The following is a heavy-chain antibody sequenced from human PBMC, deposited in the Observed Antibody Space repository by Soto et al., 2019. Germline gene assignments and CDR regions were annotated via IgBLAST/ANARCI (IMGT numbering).Heavy chain of an antibody. J-gene: IGHJ6*02. V-gene: IGHV3-21*01. CDR3: ARDNGGYCSSTSCSAL. Sequence: GGSLRLSCAASGFTVSSYSMNWVRQAPGKGLEWVSSISSSSSYIYYADSVKGRFTISRDNAKNSLYLQMNSLRAEDTAVYYCARDNGGYCSSTSCSALWGQGTTVTVSS. CDR1: GFTVSSYS. D-gene: IGHD2-2*01. CDR2: ISSSSSYI.